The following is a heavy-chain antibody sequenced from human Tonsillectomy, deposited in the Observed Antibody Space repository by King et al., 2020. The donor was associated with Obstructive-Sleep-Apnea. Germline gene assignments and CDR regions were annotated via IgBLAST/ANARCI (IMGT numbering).Heavy chain of an antibody. J-gene: IGHJ4*02. Sequence: VQLVESGGGLVQPGGSLRLSCAASGFSFSSNSMNWVRQAPGKGLEWVSYISSSSSTIYYADSVKGRFTISRDNAKNSLSLQMNSLSAEDTAVYYCAREGGIGYWGQGTLVTVSS. CDR1: GFSFSSNS. V-gene: IGHV3-48*04. D-gene: IGHD3-16*01. CDR3: AREGGIGY. CDR2: ISSSSSTI.